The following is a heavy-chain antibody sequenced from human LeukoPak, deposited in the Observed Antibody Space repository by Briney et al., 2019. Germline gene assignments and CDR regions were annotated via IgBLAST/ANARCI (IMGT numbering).Heavy chain of an antibody. J-gene: IGHJ3*02. V-gene: IGHV1-2*02. CDR2: INPNSGGT. CDR3: ARVKRISGYDLTGAFDI. Sequence: ASVKVSCKASGYTFTSYYMHWVRQAPGQGLEWMGWINPNSGGTNYAQKFQGRVTMTRDTSISTAYMELSRLRSDDTAVYYCARVKRISGYDLTGAFDIWGQGTMVTVSS. CDR1: GYTFTSYY. D-gene: IGHD5-12*01.